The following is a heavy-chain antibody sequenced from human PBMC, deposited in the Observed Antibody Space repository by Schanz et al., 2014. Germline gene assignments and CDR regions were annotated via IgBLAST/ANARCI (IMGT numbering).Heavy chain of an antibody. CDR1: GGSIRSYF. J-gene: IGHJ5*02. Sequence: QVQLQESGPGLLKPSETLSLTCTVSGGSIRSYFWSWIRQPPGKGLEWIGYIYYSGSSDYNPSLKSRVTITVPTPKSQSSWKLNPVTAADTAVYYCARGGSVATIAPYTWFDPWGQGTLVTVSS. V-gene: IGHV4-59*08. CDR3: ARGGSVATIAPYTWFDP. CDR2: IYYSGSS. D-gene: IGHD5-12*01.